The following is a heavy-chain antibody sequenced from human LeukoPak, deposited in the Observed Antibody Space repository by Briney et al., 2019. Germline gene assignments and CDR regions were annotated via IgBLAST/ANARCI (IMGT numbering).Heavy chain of an antibody. CDR2: LSYDGSNK. CDR3: AKGRFWRRKTDYHFLH. D-gene: IGHD3-3*02. Sequence: GRSLRLSCAASGFTFSSYGMHWVRQAPGKRLEWVAILSYDGSNKYYADSVKGRFTISRDNSKNTLYLQMNSLRAEDTAVYYCAKGRFWRRKTDYHFLHWGQGTLVTVSS. CDR1: GFTFSSYG. V-gene: IGHV3-30*18. J-gene: IGHJ1*01.